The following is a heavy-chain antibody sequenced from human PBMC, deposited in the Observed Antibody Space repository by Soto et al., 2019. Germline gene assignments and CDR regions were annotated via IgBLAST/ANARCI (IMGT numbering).Heavy chain of an antibody. V-gene: IGHV3-33*01. Sequence: QVQLVESGGGVVQPGRSLRLSCAASGFTFSSYGMHWVRQAPGKGLEWVAVIWYDGINKYYAESLKCRFTISRDNSKNTLYLQMNSLRAEDTAVYYCARGTIAAAGHGQTTSNYWGQGTLVNVSS. CDR2: IWYDGINK. J-gene: IGHJ4*02. CDR1: GFTFSSYG. CDR3: ARGTIAAAGHGQTTSNY. D-gene: IGHD6-13*01.